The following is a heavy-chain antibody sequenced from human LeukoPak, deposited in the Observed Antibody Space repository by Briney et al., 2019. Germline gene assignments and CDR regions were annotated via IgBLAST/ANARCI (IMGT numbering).Heavy chain of an antibody. J-gene: IGHJ5*02. CDR1: GYSFTSYW. CDR2: IYPGDSYT. D-gene: IGHD5-18*01. V-gene: IGHV5-51*01. CDR3: ARHGDTAMVTWFDP. Sequence: ESLKISCRGSGYSFTSYWIGWVRQMPGKGLEWMGIIYPGDSYTRFCPSFQGHFTISADKSISTAYLQWSSLKASDTAMYYCARHGDTAMVTWFDPCGQGTLVTVSS.